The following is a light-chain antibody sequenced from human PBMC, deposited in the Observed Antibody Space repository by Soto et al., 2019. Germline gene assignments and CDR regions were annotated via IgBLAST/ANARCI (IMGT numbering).Light chain of an antibody. J-gene: IGLJ1*01. Sequence: QSVLTQPASVSGSPGQSITISCSGTSSDVGAFNYVSWYQQHPGKAPKVMIYEVSYRPSGVSNRFSGSKSGNTASLTISGLQAEDEADYYCSSYTRSRTYVFGTGTKVTVL. CDR3: SSYTRSRTYV. CDR1: SSDVGAFNY. CDR2: EVS. V-gene: IGLV2-14*01.